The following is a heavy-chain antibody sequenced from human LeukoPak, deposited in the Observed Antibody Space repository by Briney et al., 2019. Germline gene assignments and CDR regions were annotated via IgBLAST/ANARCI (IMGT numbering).Heavy chain of an antibody. CDR1: GGTFSSYA. D-gene: IGHD3-22*01. V-gene: IGHV1-69*13. CDR2: IIPIFGTA. CDR3: ARDMSVSGYYDSSGYFDY. J-gene: IGHJ4*02. Sequence: ASVKVSCKASGGTFSSYAISWVRQAPGQGLEWMGGIIPIFGTANYAQKFQGRVTITADESTSTAYMELSSLRSEDTAVYYCARDMSVSGYYDSSGYFDYWGQGTLVTVSS.